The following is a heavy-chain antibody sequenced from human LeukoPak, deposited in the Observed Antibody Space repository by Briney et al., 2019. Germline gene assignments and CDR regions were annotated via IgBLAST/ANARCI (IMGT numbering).Heavy chain of an antibody. CDR3: ARGSIGISAVGTN. CDR1: GGSITNYY. V-gene: IGHV4-4*07. J-gene: IGHJ4*02. Sequence: SETLSLTCTVSGGSITNYYWSWIRQPAGKGLEWIGRMYSSGSTIDNNSNPSLKSRATMSLDTSKNQFSLKLSSVTAADTAIYYCARGSIGISAVGTNWGQGTLVTVSS. D-gene: IGHD6-13*01. CDR2: MYSSGSTIDN.